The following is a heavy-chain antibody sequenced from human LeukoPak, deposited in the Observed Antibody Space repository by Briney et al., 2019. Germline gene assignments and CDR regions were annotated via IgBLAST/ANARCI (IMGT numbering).Heavy chain of an antibody. D-gene: IGHD6-13*01. CDR2: IYSGGTT. CDR1: GFTVSTNY. Sequence: QPGGSLRLSCAASGFTVSTNYMSWVRQAPGKGLEWVSVIYSGGTTYYADSVKGRFTISRDNSKNTLYLQMNSLRAEDTAVYYCARDRAGVFDYWGQGTLVTVSS. CDR3: ARDRAGVFDY. J-gene: IGHJ4*02. V-gene: IGHV3-66*01.